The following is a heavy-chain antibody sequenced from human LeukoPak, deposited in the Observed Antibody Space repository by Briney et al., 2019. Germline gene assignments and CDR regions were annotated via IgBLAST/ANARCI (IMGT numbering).Heavy chain of an antibody. D-gene: IGHD1-1*01. J-gene: IGHJ6*03. CDR1: VYTFTSYD. V-gene: IGHV1-8*01. CDR3: ARGDGNDYYYYYMDV. Sequence: GASVKVSCKASVYTFTSYDINWVRQATGQGLEWMGWMNPNSGNTGYAQKFQGRVTMTRNTSISTAYMELSSLRSEDTAVYYCARGDGNDYYYYYMDVWGKGTTVTVSS. CDR2: MNPNSGNT.